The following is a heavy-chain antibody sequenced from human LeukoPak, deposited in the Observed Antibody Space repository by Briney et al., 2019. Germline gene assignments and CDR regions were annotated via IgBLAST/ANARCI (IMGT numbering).Heavy chain of an antibody. V-gene: IGHV1-69*13. D-gene: IGHD3-3*01. CDR2: IIPIFGTA. J-gene: IGHJ4*02. CDR3: ARMNFWSGYLDY. CDR1: GYTFTNYD. Sequence: SVKVSCKAAGYTFTNYDINWVRQAPGQGLEWMGGIIPIFGTANYAQKFQGRVTITADESTSTAYMELSSLRSEDTAVYYCARMNFWSGYLDYWGQGALVTVSS.